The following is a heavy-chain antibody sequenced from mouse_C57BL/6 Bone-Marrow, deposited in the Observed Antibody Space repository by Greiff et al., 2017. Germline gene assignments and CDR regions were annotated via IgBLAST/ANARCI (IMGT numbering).Heavy chain of an antibody. J-gene: IGHJ4*01. V-gene: IGHV1-63*01. D-gene: IGHD1-1*01. Sequence: QVQLKESGAELVRPGTSVKMSCKASGYTFTNYWIGWAKQRPGHGLEWIGDIYPGGGYTNYNEKFKGKATLTADKSSSTAYMQFSSLTSEDSAIYYSARSTAMDYWGQGTSVTVSS. CDR3: ARSTAMDY. CDR2: IYPGGGYT. CDR1: GYTFTNYW.